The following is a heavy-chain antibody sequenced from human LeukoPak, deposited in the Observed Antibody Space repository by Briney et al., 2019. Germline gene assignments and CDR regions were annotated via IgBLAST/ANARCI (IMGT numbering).Heavy chain of an antibody. CDR2: INHSGST. V-gene: IGHV4-34*01. CDR3: ARRMYYYGSGSHDY. Sequence: SETLSLTCTVSGGSISSYYWSWIRQPPGKGLEWIGEINHSGSTNYNPSLKSRVTISVDTSKNQFSLKLSSVTAADTAVYYCARRMYYYGSGSHDYWGQGTLVTVSS. CDR1: GGSISSYY. D-gene: IGHD3-10*01. J-gene: IGHJ4*02.